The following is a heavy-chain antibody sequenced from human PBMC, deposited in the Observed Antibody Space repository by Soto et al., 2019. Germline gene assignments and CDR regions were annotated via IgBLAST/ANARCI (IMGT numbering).Heavy chain of an antibody. J-gene: IGHJ6*02. CDR1: GYTVTSYD. V-gene: IGHV1-8*01. CDR2: MNPNSGNT. CDR3: ARGVFSGHV. Sequence: ASVKVSCKASGYTVTSYDINWVRQATGQGLEWMGWMNPNSGNTGYVQKIQGRVNKTRNTSISTAYKELSSLRTEDTAVYYCARGVFSGHVWGQGTTVTVSS.